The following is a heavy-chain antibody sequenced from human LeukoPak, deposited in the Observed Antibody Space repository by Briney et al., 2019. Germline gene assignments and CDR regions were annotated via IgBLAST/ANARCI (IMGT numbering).Heavy chain of an antibody. Sequence: ASVKVSCKASGYTFTSYGISWVRQAPGQGLEWMGWISAYNGNTNYAQKLRGRVTMTTDTSTSTAYMELRSLRSDDTAVYYCARDLRAAAGDNWFDPWGQGTLVTVSS. CDR3: ARDLRAAAGDNWFDP. V-gene: IGHV1-18*01. CDR2: ISAYNGNT. D-gene: IGHD6-13*01. CDR1: GYTFTSYG. J-gene: IGHJ5*02.